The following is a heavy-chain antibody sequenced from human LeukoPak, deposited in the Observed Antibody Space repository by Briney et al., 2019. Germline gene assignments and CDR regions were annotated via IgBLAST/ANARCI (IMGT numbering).Heavy chain of an antibody. CDR3: ARDKFDSSSFPNAFDI. J-gene: IGHJ3*02. CDR1: RFTFSTYS. D-gene: IGHD6-13*01. V-gene: IGHV3-21*01. CDR2: ISSSSGYI. Sequence: GGSLRLSCAASRFTFSTYSMNWVRQAPGKGLEWVSAISSSSGYIYYADSVKGRFTISRDNAKNSLYLQMNSLRAEDTAVYYCARDKFDSSSFPNAFDIWGQGTMVTVSS.